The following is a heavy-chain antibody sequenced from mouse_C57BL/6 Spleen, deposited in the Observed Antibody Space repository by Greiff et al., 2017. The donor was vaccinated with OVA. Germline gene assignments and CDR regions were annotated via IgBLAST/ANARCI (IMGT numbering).Heavy chain of an antibody. V-gene: IGHV5-17*01. CDR3: ASIYYDYAYYAMDY. J-gene: IGHJ4*01. Sequence: EVQVVESGGGLVKPGGSLKLSCAASGFTFSDYGMHWVRQAPEKGLEWVAYISSGSSTIYYADTVKGRFTISRDNAKNTLFLQMTSLRSEDTAMYYCASIYYDYAYYAMDYWGQGTSVTVSS. D-gene: IGHD2-4*01. CDR1: GFTFSDYG. CDR2: ISSGSSTI.